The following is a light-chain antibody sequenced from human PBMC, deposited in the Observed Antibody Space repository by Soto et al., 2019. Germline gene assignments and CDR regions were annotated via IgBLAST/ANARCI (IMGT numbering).Light chain of an antibody. CDR2: WAS. Sequence: IVMTQSPDSLAVPLGERATISCKSSQSLLFSFSNKTFLAWYQQKPGQPPKLLIYWASTRESGVPDRFSGSGSGTDCTISISSLLAEDVAVYSCQQYRSTAPFTFGRGTRLEIK. J-gene: IGKJ2*01. CDR1: QSLLFSFSNKTF. CDR3: QQYRSTAPFT. V-gene: IGKV4-1*01.